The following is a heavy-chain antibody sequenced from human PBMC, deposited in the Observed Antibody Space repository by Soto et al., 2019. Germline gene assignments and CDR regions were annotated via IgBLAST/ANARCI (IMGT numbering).Heavy chain of an antibody. Sequence: QVQLVQSGAEVKKPGSSVKVSCKASGGTFSSYTISWVRQAPGQGLEWMGRIFPILGIANYARKFQCRVTITADKSPSTAYTVLSSLRSEDTAVHYCSIRTRDYWGQGTLVTVSS. J-gene: IGHJ4*02. CDR3: SIRTRDY. CDR2: IFPILGIA. CDR1: GGTFSSYT. V-gene: IGHV1-69*02. D-gene: IGHD1-7*01.